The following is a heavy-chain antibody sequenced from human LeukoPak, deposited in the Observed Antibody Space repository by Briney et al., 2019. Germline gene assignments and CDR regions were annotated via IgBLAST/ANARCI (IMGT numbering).Heavy chain of an antibody. Sequence: GASVKASCKASGYTFTDYYMHWVRQAPGQGLEWMGRINPNSGGTSSARKFQGRVTVTRDTSISTVYMELSRLTSDDTAVYYCARSPSGWYGDYWGQGTLVTVSS. CDR2: INPNSGGT. CDR1: GYTFTDYY. V-gene: IGHV1-2*06. CDR3: ARSPSGWYGDY. D-gene: IGHD6-19*01. J-gene: IGHJ4*02.